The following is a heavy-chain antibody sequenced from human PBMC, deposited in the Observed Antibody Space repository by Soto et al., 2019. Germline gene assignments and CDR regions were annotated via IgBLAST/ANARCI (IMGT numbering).Heavy chain of an antibody. CDR3: AHTYRRRWFGELGGHDC. D-gene: IGHD3-10*01. Sequence: QITLKESGPTLVKPTQTLTLTCTFSGFSLSTSGVGVGWIRQPPGKALEWLALIYWDDDKRYSPSLKSRLTITKDTSKNQVVLTMTNMDPVDTATYYCAHTYRRRWFGELGGHDCWGQGTLVTVSS. V-gene: IGHV2-5*02. J-gene: IGHJ4*02. CDR1: GFSLSTSGVG. CDR2: IYWDDDK.